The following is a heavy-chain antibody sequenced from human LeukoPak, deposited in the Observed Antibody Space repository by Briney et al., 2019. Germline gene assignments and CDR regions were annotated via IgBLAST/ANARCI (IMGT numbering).Heavy chain of an antibody. Sequence: SETLSLTCTVSGGSISSSSYYWGWIRQPPGKGLEWIGSIYYSGSTYYNPSLKSRVTISVDTSKNQFSLKLSSVTAADTVVYYCARADRWFDPWGQGTLVTVSS. V-gene: IGHV4-39*07. CDR2: IYYSGST. J-gene: IGHJ5*02. CDR1: GGSISSSSYY. CDR3: ARADRWFDP.